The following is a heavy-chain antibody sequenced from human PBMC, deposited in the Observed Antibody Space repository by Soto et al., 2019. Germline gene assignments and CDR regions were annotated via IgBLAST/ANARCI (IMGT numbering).Heavy chain of an antibody. CDR1: GFTVSSNY. V-gene: IGHV3-53*04. D-gene: IGHD3-22*01. CDR2: IYSDGST. Sequence: EVQLVESGGGLVQPGGSLRLSCAASGFTVSSNYMSWVRQAPGKGLEWVSVIYSDGSTYYADSVKGRFTISRHNSKNTLNHQMNRLRAEDTAVYYCARDPYYYSSGYLASNGMDVWGQGTTVTVSS. CDR3: ARDPYYYSSGYLASNGMDV. J-gene: IGHJ6*02.